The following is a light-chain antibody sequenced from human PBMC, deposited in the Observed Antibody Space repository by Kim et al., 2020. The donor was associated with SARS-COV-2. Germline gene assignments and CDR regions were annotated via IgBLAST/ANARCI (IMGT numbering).Light chain of an antibody. J-gene: IGLJ2*01. CDR2: EVN. Sequence: PRQSITISCTGTSSDVGTYNLGSWYLHHPGKAPKLMIYEVNKRPSGVSNRFSGSKSGNTASLTISGLQAEDEADYYCCSYAGSSAVFGGGTQLTVL. CDR1: SSDVGTYNL. CDR3: CSYAGSSAV. V-gene: IGLV2-23*02.